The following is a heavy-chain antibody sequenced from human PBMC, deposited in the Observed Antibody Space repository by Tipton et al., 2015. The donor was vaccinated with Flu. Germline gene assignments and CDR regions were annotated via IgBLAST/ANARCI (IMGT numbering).Heavy chain of an antibody. CDR2: ISPSGST. Sequence: TLSLTCEVSGGSISSKSWWSWVRQLPGRGLEWIGEISPSGSTNYNPSLESRLIISLDKSKNQFSLKLNSVTAADTAIYFCARDSNRDDVWVNSSAFDNWGRGTLVTVST. CDR1: GGSISSKSW. J-gene: IGHJ4*02. D-gene: IGHD3-16*01. V-gene: IGHV4-4*01. CDR3: ARDSNRDDVWVNSSAFDN.